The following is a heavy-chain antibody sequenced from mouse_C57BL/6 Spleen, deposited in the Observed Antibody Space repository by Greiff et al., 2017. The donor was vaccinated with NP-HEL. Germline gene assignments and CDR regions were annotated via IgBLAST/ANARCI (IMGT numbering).Heavy chain of an antibody. J-gene: IGHJ3*01. V-gene: IGHV14-1*01. Sequence: VQLQQSGAELVRPGASVKLSCTASGFNIKDYYMHWVKQRPEQGLEWIGRIDPEDGDTEYAPKFQGKATMTADTSSNTAYLQLSSLTSEDTAVYYCTTPHYYDSSYDWLAYWGQGTLVTVSA. D-gene: IGHD1-1*01. CDR2: IDPEDGDT. CDR1: GFNIKDYY. CDR3: TTPHYYDSSYDWLAY.